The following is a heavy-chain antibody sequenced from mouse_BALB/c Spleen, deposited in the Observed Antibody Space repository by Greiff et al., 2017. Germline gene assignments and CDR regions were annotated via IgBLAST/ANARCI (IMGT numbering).Heavy chain of an antibody. CDR1: GYTFTDYN. V-gene: IGHV1-18*01. CDR2: INPNNGGT. CDR3: ARVKGIYYGSYYYAMDY. D-gene: IGHD2-1*01. Sequence: EVQLQQSGPELVKPGASVKIPCKASGYTFTDYNMDWVKQSHGKSLEWIGDINPNNGGTIYNQKFKGKATLTVDKSSSTAYMELRSLTSEDTAVYYCARVKGIYYGSYYYAMDYWGQGTSVTVSS. J-gene: IGHJ4*01.